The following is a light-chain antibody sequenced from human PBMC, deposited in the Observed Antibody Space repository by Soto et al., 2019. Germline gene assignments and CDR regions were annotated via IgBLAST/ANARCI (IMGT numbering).Light chain of an antibody. V-gene: IGKV1-39*01. CDR3: QHGYSTRRYS. Sequence: DIQMTQSPSSLSASVGDRVTITCRASQSISSYLHWYQQKAGKAPKILSYAAYSLQSGVASTFSGSGSGTDFSLTISSLQAEYFATYYCQHGYSTRRYSVGQGTKLEIK. CDR2: AAY. CDR1: QSISSY. J-gene: IGKJ2*03.